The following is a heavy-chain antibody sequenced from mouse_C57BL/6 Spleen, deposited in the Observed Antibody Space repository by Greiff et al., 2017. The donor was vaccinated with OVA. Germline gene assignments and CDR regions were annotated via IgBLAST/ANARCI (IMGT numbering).Heavy chain of an antibody. J-gene: IGHJ1*03. CDR2: ISSGGDYI. CDR3: TREAYYYYGTFDV. CDR1: GFTFSSYA. D-gene: IGHD1-1*01. Sequence: EVKLVESGEGLVKPGGSLKLSCAASGFTFSSYAMSWVRQTQEKRLEWVAYISSGGDYIYYADTVKGRFTISRDNARNTLYLQMSSLKSEDTAMYYCTREAYYYYGTFDVWGTWTTVTVSS. V-gene: IGHV5-9-1*02.